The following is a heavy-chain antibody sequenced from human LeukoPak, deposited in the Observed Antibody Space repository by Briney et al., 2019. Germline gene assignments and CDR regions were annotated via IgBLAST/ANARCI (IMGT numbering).Heavy chain of an antibody. CDR1: GFTVSSNY. V-gene: IGHV3-66*01. J-gene: IGHJ6*02. CDR2: IYSGGST. Sequence: PGGSLRLSCAASGFTVSSNYMSWVRQAPGKGLEWVSVIYSGGSTYYADSVKGRFTISRDNPKNTLYLQMNSLRAEDTAVYYCARAEVYYYDSSGYYRNYYYYYGMDVWGQGTTVTVSS. CDR3: ARAEVYYYDSSGYYRNYYYYYGMDV. D-gene: IGHD3-22*01.